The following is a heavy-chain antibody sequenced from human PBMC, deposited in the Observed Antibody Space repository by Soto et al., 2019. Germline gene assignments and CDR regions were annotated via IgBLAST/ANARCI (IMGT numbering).Heavy chain of an antibody. D-gene: IGHD3-22*01. CDR3: ARGSNCNGYYEGFDN. Sequence: QLQLQESGSGLVKPSQTLSLTCGISGGSISGSTYSWNWIRQPPGKGLKWIGHIYHSGVTNYNPSLKSRVTTSVDRSKNEFSLKLSSVTAADTAVYYCARGSNCNGYYEGFDNWGQGTLATVSS. CDR2: IYHSGVT. CDR1: GGSISGSTYS. J-gene: IGHJ5*02. V-gene: IGHV4-30-2*01.